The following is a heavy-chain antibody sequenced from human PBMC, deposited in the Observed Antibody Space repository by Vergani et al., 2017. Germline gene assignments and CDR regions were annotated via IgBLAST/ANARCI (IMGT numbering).Heavy chain of an antibody. J-gene: IGHJ6*03. D-gene: IGHD4-17*01. CDR1: GFSFTTYS. V-gene: IGHV3-21*01. CDR2: LSSSSRYI. CDR3: ARVQGDYEYYYYYYMDV. Sequence: EVQLVESGGSLVKPGGSLRLSCAASGFSFTTYSMNWVRQAPGKGLEWVSSLSSSSRYIYDADSVKGRFTVSRDNAKNSLYLQMNSLRAEDTAVYYCARVQGDYEYYYYYYMDVWGTGTTVTVSS.